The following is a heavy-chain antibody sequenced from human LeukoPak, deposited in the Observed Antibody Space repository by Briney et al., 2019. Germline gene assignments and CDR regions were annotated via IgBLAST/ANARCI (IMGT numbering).Heavy chain of an antibody. CDR3: ANEYGDY. CDR1: GFTFSSYA. V-gene: IGHV3-30*04. J-gene: IGHJ4*02. D-gene: IGHD2/OR15-2a*01. CDR2: ISYDGSNK. Sequence: PGGSLRLSCAASGFTFSSYAMHWVRQAPGKGLEWVAVISYDGSNKYYADSVKGRFTISRDNSKNTLYLQMNSLRAEDTAVYYCANEYGDYWGQGTLVTVSS.